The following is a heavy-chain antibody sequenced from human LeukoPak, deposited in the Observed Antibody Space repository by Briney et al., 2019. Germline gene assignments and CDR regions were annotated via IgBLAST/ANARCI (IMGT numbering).Heavy chain of an antibody. CDR2: ISAHNGHI. D-gene: IGHD1-26*01. J-gene: IGHJ4*02. Sequence: ASVKVSCKASGYTFTSSGVSWVRQTPGQGLEWMGWISAHNGHINHPQKFQGRVTMTTDTSTSTAYMELRSLRSDDTAVYYCARGEEGATRGIPIDYWGQGTLVTVSS. V-gene: IGHV1-18*01. CDR3: ARGEEGATRGIPIDY. CDR1: GYTFTSSG.